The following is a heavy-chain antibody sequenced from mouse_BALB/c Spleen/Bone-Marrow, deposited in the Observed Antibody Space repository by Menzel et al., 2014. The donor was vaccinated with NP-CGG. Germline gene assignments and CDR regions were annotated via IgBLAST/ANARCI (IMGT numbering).Heavy chain of an antibody. CDR1: GYTFTDYV. CDR3: ARSSNWDPYYAVDS. J-gene: IGHJ4*01. Sequence: VQLQQSGPELVKPGASVKISCKASGYTFTDYVISWVKQRTGQGLEWIGEIYPGSGSTYSSEKFKGKATLTADKSSNTAYMQLSSLTSEDSAVYFCARSSNWDPYYAVDSWGQGTSVTVSS. V-gene: IGHV1-77*01. D-gene: IGHD4-1*01. CDR2: IYPGSGST.